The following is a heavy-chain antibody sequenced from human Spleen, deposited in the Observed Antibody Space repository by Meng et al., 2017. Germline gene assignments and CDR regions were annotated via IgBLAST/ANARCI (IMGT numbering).Heavy chain of an antibody. D-gene: IGHD3-10*02. J-gene: IGHJ4*02. CDR2: ISSSGNTI. CDR3: ARGRVTGDYVRDFDF. V-gene: IGHV3-48*03. CDR1: GFTFSTYE. Sequence: GGSLRLSCAASGFTFSTYEMNWVRQAPGKGLEWVAYISSSGNTIHYADSVKGRFTISRDNAWNSLYLQMYSLRGEDTAVYFCARGRVTGDYVRDFDFWGQGTLVTVSS.